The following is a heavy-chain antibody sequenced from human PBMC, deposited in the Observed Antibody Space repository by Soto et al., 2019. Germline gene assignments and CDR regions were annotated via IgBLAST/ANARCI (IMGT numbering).Heavy chain of an antibody. J-gene: IGHJ4*02. CDR2: ISYDGSNK. CDR3: ARDFGGTGLEDY. D-gene: IGHD3-3*01. Sequence: PGGSLRLSCAASGFTFSSYAMHWVRQAPGKGLEWVAVISYDGSNKYYADSVKGRFTISRDNSKNTLYLQMNSLRAEDTAVYYCARDFGGTGLEDYWGQGTLVTVSS. CDR1: GFTFSSYA. V-gene: IGHV3-30-3*01.